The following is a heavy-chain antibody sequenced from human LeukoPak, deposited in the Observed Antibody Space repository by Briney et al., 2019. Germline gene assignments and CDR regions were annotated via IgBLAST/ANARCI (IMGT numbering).Heavy chain of an antibody. D-gene: IGHD3-3*01. V-gene: IGHV4-61*05. J-gene: IGHJ4*02. Sequence: SETLSLTCTVSGDSTNKNIYYWSWIRQPPGKGLEWIGYIYYSGSTNYNPSLKSRVTISVDTSKNQFSLKLSSVTAADTAVYYCASLYYDFWSGYYFDYWGQGTLVTVSS. CDR2: IYYSGST. CDR1: GDSTNKNIYY. CDR3: ASLYYDFWSGYYFDY.